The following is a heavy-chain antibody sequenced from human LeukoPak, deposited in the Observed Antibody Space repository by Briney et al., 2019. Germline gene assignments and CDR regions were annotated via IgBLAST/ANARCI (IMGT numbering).Heavy chain of an antibody. CDR3: ARDIDSATSPYYFDY. V-gene: IGHV1-18*01. CDR1: GYTFTSYG. CDR2: ISAYSGNT. Sequence: ASVKVSCKASGYTFTSYGISWVRQAPGQGLEWMGWISAYSGNTNYAQELQGRVTMTTDTSTSTAYMELRSLRSDDTAVYYCARDIDSATSPYYFDYWGQGTLVTVSS. D-gene: IGHD5-24*01. J-gene: IGHJ4*02.